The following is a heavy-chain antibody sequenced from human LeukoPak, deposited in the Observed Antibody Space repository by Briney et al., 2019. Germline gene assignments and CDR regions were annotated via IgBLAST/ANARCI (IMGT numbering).Heavy chain of an antibody. CDR3: ARGRSYYDSSGYYSYYGMDV. CDR1: GGSFSGYY. Sequence: PSEALSLTCAVYGGSFSGYYWSWIRQPPGKGLEWIGEINHSGSTNYNPSLKSRVTISVDTSKNQFSLKLSPVTAADTAVYYCARGRSYYDSSGYYSYYGMDVWGQGTTVTVSS. V-gene: IGHV4-34*01. D-gene: IGHD3-22*01. J-gene: IGHJ6*02. CDR2: INHSGST.